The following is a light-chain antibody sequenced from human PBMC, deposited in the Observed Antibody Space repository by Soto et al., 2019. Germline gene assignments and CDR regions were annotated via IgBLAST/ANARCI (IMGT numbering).Light chain of an antibody. J-gene: IGLJ2*01. CDR2: DNN. CDR3: GTWDSSLSAVV. CDR1: SSNIGNNY. Sequence: QSVLMQPPSVSAAPGQKVTISCSGSSSNIGNNYVSWYQQFPGTAPKLLIYDNNKRPSGIPDRFSGSKSGTSATLDITGLQTGDEADYYCGTWDSSLSAVVFGGGTQLTVL. V-gene: IGLV1-51*01.